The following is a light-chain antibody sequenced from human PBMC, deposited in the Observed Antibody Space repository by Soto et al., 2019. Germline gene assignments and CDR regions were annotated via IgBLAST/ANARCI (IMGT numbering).Light chain of an antibody. CDR1: SSNIGAGYN. CDR2: GNS. CDR3: QSYDWSPSAHWV. J-gene: IGLJ3*02. Sequence: QSVPTQPPSVSGAPGQRVTIFCTGLSSNIGAGYNVHWYQQLPGTATKLLLYGNSNRASGVPDRFSGFKSGTSASLAITGLQAEDEADDYCQSYDWSPSAHWVFGGGTKLTVL. V-gene: IGLV1-40*01.